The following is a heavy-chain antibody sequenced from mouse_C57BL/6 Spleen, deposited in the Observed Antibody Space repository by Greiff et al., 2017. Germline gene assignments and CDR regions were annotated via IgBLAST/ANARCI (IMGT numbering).Heavy chain of an antibody. J-gene: IGHJ4*01. V-gene: IGHV1-42*01. CDR3: ARVREMSNYGEYYAMDY. CDR2: INPSTGGT. Sequence: VQLQQSGPELVKPGASVKISCKASGYSFTGYYMNWVKQSPEKSLEWIGEINPSTGGTTYNQKFKAKATLTVDKSSSTAYMQLKSLTSEDSAVYYCARVREMSNYGEYYAMDYWGQGTSVTVSS. CDR1: GYSFTGYY. D-gene: IGHD2-5*01.